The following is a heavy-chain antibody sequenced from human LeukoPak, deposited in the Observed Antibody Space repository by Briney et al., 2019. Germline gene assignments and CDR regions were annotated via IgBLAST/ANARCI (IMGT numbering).Heavy chain of an antibody. Sequence: GASVKVSCKASGYTFTGYYMHWVRQAPGQGLEWMGWINPNSGGTNYAQKFQGRVTMTRDTSISTAYMELSRLRSDDTAVYYCARVMVRYCSGGSCYLNWFDPWGQGTLVTVSS. CDR2: INPNSGGT. V-gene: IGHV1-2*02. J-gene: IGHJ5*02. CDR1: GYTFTGYY. CDR3: ARVMVRYCSGGSCYLNWFDP. D-gene: IGHD2-15*01.